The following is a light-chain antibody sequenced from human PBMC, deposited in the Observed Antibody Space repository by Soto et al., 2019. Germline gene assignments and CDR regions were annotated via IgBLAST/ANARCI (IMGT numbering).Light chain of an antibody. CDR2: DAS. V-gene: IGKV1-12*01. CDR1: QNIRSR. CDR3: QQAYSFPIT. J-gene: IGKJ5*01. Sequence: DFQMTQSPSTLSASVGDRVNITCRASQNIRSRLAWFQQKPGKAPKLLIYDASSLESGVPQRFSGSGSGTDFTLTINSLQPEDFATYYCQQAYSFPITFGQGTRLEIK.